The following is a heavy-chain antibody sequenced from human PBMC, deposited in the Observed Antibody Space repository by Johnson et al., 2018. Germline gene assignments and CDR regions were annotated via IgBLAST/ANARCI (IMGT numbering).Heavy chain of an antibody. Sequence: EVQLVESGGGLVQPGGSLRLSCAASGFTFSSYDMYWVRQRTGAGLEWVSTIGVPGDTYYPGSVKGRFTISRENAKNSLYLQMNSLRAEDTAVYYCARDGAYSSSWYDAFDIWGQGTMVTVSS. CDR1: GFTFSSYD. V-gene: IGHV3-13*01. J-gene: IGHJ3*02. CDR3: ARDGAYSSSWYDAFDI. D-gene: IGHD6-13*01. CDR2: IGVPGDT.